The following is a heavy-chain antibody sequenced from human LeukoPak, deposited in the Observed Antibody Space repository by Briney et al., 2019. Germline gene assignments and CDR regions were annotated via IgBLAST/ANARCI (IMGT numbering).Heavy chain of an antibody. D-gene: IGHD1-14*01. Sequence: PSETLSLTCTASGGSISSGSYYWSWIRQPAGKGLEWIGRIYTSGSTNYNPSLKSRVTISVDTSKNQFSLKLSSVTAADTAVYYCARESLSANNGILFDYWGQGTLVTVSS. J-gene: IGHJ4*02. CDR1: GGSISSGSYY. V-gene: IGHV4-61*02. CDR2: IYTSGST. CDR3: ARESLSANNGILFDY.